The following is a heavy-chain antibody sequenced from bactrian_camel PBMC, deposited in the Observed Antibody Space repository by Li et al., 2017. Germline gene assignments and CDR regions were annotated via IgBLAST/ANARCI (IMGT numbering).Heavy chain of an antibody. CDR1: RYAYNSYC. Sequence: HVQLVESGGGSVQEGNSLTLSCKASRYAYNSYCLGWFRQTPGKERETVASFEHDGRTIYLDSVKGRFTISKDDSKNTMSLALNNLKPEDAGWYYCAANFGPYCSGPYLARRANFLGQGTQVTVS. CDR2: FEHDGRT. J-gene: IGHJ4*01. D-gene: IGHD2*01. V-gene: IGHV3S63*01.